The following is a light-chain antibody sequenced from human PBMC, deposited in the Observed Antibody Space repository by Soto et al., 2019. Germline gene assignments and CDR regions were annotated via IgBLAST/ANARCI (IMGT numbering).Light chain of an antibody. CDR2: GAS. J-gene: IGKJ4*01. CDR1: QAINNN. CDR3: QQYSSSPLLT. Sequence: VLTQAPDTLSVSPGERATLSCRASQAINNNVAWYQLKDGQVPRLLIYGASTRAADVPARFSGGGSGTEFTLTISSLQSEDFAEYHCQQYSSSPLLTFGGGTKVDIK. V-gene: IGKV3-15*01.